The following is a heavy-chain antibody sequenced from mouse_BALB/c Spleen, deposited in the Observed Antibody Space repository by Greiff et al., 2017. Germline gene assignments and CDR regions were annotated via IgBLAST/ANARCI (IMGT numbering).Heavy chain of an antibody. D-gene: IGHD2-1*01. CDR1: GYTFTSYW. J-gene: IGHJ3*01. CDR2: IYPGKSDT. CDR3: NGNYAWFAY. V-gene: IGHV1-5*01. Sequence: VQLKESGTVLARPGGSVKMSCKASGYTFTSYWMYWVKQRPGQGLEWIGAIYPGKSDTSYNQKFKGKAKLTAVTSTSTAYMELSSLTNEDYAVYYCNGNYAWFAYWGQGTLVTVSA.